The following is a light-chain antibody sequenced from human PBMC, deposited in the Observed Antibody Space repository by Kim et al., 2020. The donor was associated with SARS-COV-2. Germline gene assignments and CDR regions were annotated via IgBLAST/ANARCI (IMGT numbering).Light chain of an antibody. Sequence: ATRPCRANRTITSCLAWYQQKHGPPHGLIIYEKATRAAGVPARFTGSGTGTDFTLTISSLEPEDFAIYYCQQRSSWPPVLTFGGGTKVDIK. J-gene: IGKJ4*01. CDR3: QQRSSWPPVLT. V-gene: IGKV3-11*01. CDR1: RTITSC. CDR2: EKA.